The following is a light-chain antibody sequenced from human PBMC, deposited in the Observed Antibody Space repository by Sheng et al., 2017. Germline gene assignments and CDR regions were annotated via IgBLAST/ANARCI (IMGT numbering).Light chain of an antibody. Sequence: EIVMTQSPVTLSVSPGERATLSCRASENVGSNLAWYQQKLGQAPRLLIYGASTRANGIPARFSGSGSGTEFTLTIASLQSEDFALYYCQQYGSSYTFGQGTKLEI. J-gene: IGKJ2*01. CDR2: GAS. V-gene: IGKV3-15*01. CDR3: QQYGSSYT. CDR1: ENVGSN.